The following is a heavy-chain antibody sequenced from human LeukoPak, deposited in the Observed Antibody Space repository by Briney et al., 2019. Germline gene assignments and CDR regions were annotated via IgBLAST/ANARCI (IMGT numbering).Heavy chain of an antibody. Sequence: PSETLSLTCTVSGGSISSYYWSWIRQPAGKGLEWIGRIYTSGSTNYNPSLKSRVTMSVDTSKNQFSLKLSSVTAADTAVYYCARDTAMAPDYCFDYWGQGTLVTISS. D-gene: IGHD5-18*01. CDR2: IYTSGST. J-gene: IGHJ4*02. CDR1: GGSISSYY. CDR3: ARDTAMAPDYCFDY. V-gene: IGHV4-4*07.